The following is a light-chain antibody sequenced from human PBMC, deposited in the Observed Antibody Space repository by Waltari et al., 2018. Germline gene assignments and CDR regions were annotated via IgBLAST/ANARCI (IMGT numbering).Light chain of an antibody. J-gene: IGKJ4*01. Sequence: EIVLTQSPATLSLSPGERATLPCRASQIISNYLAWYQQKPGQAPRLLIYDAANRATGIPARFSGSGSGTDFTLTISSLEPEDFAVYYCQQRSNWLFGGGTKVEIK. CDR1: QIISNY. V-gene: IGKV3-11*01. CDR2: DAA. CDR3: QQRSNWL.